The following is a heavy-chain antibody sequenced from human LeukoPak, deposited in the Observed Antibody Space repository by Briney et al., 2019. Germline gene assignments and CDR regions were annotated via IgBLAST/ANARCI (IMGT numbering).Heavy chain of an antibody. Sequence: SETLSLTCSVSGRSISTYYWSWIRQTPGKGLECVGYIHYSGSSNYNPSLNSRVTISVDAYKNQFSLKVKSGTAADTAVYYCARGTHSSSPIAIDYWGQGTLVTVSS. CDR2: IHYSGSS. V-gene: IGHV4-59*01. CDR3: ARGTHSSSPIAIDY. CDR1: GRSISTYY. J-gene: IGHJ4*02. D-gene: IGHD6-6*01.